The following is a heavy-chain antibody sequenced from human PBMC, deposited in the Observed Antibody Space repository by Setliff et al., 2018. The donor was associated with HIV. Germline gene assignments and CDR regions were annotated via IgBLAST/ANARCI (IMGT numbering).Heavy chain of an antibody. D-gene: IGHD4-17*01. V-gene: IGHV4-59*11. J-gene: IGHJ4*02. Sequence: PSETLSLTCTVSGPSINIHYWSWIRQSPGKGFEWIGYIYSTGSTNYNPSLQSRVTISMVASRNQFSLKVTSVTAADTAVYYCAKGAGFYGGYTFGHWGQGRQVTVSS. CDR3: AKGAGFYGGYTFGH. CDR1: GPSINIHY. CDR2: IYSTGST.